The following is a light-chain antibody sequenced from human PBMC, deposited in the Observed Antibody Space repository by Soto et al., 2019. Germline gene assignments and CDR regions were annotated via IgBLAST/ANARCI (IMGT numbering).Light chain of an antibody. CDR1: QSVTTW. V-gene: IGKV1-12*01. J-gene: IGKJ3*01. CDR3: QQASYFPFT. Sequence: DIQMTQSPSFVSASVGDRVTITCRARQSVTTWLAWYQQRPGKAPRLLIHSASSLRSGVPSRFSGSGSGSEFTLTIGSLHPEDEATYFCQQASYFPFTFGPGTTVAI. CDR2: SAS.